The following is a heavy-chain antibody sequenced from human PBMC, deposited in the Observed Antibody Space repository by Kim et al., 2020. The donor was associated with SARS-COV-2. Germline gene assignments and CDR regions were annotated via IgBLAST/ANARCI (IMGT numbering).Heavy chain of an antibody. CDR3: AKDGGSGYSPPDY. J-gene: IGHJ4*02. D-gene: IGHD3-22*01. Sequence: YADAGQDRFTNSRDDSNNTLYLQLNSLRAEDTAVYYCAKDGGSGYSPPDYWGQGTLVTVSS. V-gene: IGHV3-30*02.